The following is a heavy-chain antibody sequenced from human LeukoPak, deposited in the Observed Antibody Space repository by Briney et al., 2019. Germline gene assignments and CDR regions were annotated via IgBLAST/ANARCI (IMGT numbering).Heavy chain of an antibody. V-gene: IGHV3-64*01. Sequence: GSLRLSCAASGFTFSDFAMHWLRQAPGKGLDYVSTISSNGISPYYANSVKGRFTISRDNSKNTLYLQMGSLRADDTAVYYCVRAHSIHNYHYGIDVWGHGTTVTVSS. D-gene: IGHD3-3*01. CDR1: GFTFSDFA. J-gene: IGHJ6*02. CDR2: ISSNGISP. CDR3: VRAHSIHNYHYGIDV.